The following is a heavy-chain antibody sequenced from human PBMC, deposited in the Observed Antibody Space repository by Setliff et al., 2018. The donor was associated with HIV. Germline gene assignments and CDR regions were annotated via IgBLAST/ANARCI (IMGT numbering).Heavy chain of an antibody. CDR1: GFTFSAYA. Sequence: GGSLRLSCAASGFTFSAYAMTWVRRAPGKGLEWVSATTSNGRTTDYAESVRGRFILTRDNSGNTLYLQMTSLRAEDTATYYCAKAWGSGYPSFESALMFDVWGQGTLVTVSA. CDR2: TTSNGRTT. J-gene: IGHJ4*02. V-gene: IGHV3-23*01. D-gene: IGHD3-16*01. CDR3: AKAWGSGYPSFESALMFDV.